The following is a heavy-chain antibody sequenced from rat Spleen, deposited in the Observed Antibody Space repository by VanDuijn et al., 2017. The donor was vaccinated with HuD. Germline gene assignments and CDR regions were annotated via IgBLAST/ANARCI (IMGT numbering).Heavy chain of an antibody. V-gene: IGHV5S13*01. D-gene: IGHD1-11*01. Sequence: EVQLVESGGGLVQPGRSLKLSCAASGFTFSNYGMAWVRQAPTKGLEWVATITSGGYNTFYPDSVKGRFTISRDDAKNTQYLQMDSLTSEDTATYYCTRADYVYGNWFAYWGQGTLVTVSS. CDR2: ITSGGYNT. J-gene: IGHJ3*01. CDR1: GFTFSNYG. CDR3: TRADYVYGNWFAY.